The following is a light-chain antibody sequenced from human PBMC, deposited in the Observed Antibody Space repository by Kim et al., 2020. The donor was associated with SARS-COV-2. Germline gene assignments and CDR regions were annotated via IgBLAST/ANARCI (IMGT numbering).Light chain of an antibody. J-gene: IGKJ4*01. V-gene: IGKV1-5*01. CDR3: QQYNSYPLT. CDR2: DAS. CDR1: QSSSSW. Sequence: ASGGGRVTITCRASQSSSSWLAWYQQKPGKAPKLLIYDASSLESGVPSRFSGSGSGTEFTLTISSLQPDDFATYYCQQYNSYPLTFGGGTKVDIK.